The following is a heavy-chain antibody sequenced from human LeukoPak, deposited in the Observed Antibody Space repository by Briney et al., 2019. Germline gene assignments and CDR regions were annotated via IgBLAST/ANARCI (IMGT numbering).Heavy chain of an antibody. V-gene: IGHV4-39*01. D-gene: IGHD3-16*01. CDR1: GGSITSSNYY. CDR3: ARASLGAFDT. CDR2: ISSRGSA. J-gene: IGHJ3*02. Sequence: SETLSLTCTVSGGSITSSNYYWGGIRQPPGKGLEWIGSISSRGSAFYNSPLKSRVTICRDTSTHQSSLTLPSVTAADTAVYYCARASLGAFDTWGQGTKVTVS.